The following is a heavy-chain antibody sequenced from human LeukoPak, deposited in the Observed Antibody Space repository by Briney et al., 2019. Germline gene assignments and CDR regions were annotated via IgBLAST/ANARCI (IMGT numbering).Heavy chain of an antibody. V-gene: IGHV4-34*01. Sequence: SETLSLTCVIYGGSFSGYYWSWIRQPPGKGLEWIGEINHSGSTNYNPSLKSRVTISVDTSKNQFSLKLSSVTAADTAVYYCARAFVPTDYFDYWGQGTLVTVSS. D-gene: IGHD2-2*01. CDR3: ARAFVPTDYFDY. J-gene: IGHJ4*02. CDR2: INHSGST. CDR1: GGSFSGYY.